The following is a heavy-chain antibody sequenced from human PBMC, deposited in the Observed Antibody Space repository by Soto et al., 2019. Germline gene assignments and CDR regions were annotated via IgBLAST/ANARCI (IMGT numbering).Heavy chain of an antibody. CDR1: GFTFSSYS. V-gene: IGHV3-48*01. J-gene: IGHJ3*02. CDR3: ASPIYDILTGYRDAFAI. D-gene: IGHD3-9*01. Sequence: PGGSLRLSCAASGFTFSSYSMNWVRQAPGKGLEWVSYISSSSSTIYYADSVKGRFTISRDNAKNSLYLQMNSLRAEDTAVYYCASPIYDILTGYRDAFAIWGQGTMVTVSS. CDR2: ISSSSSTI.